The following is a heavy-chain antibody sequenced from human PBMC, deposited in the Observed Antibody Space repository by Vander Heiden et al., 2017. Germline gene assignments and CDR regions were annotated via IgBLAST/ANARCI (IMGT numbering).Heavy chain of an antibody. J-gene: IGHJ6*02. CDR1: GGSISSYY. D-gene: IGHD2-15*01. CDR3: ARDGCSGGSCYSESLYGMDV. CDR2: IYTIGST. Sequence: QVQLQESGPGLVKPSETLSLTCPVSGGSISSYYWSWIRQPAGKGLEWIGRIYTIGSTNYHPPLRSRVTMSVDTAKNPFSLKLSSVTAADTAVYYCARDGCSGGSCYSESLYGMDVWGQGTTVTVSS. V-gene: IGHV4-4*07.